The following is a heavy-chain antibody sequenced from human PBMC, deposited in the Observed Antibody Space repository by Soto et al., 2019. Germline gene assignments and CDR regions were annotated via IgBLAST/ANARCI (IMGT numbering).Heavy chain of an antibody. V-gene: IGHV3-48*03. Sequence: GGSLRLSCAASGFTFSSYEMNWVRQAPGKGLEWVSYISSSGSTIYYADSVKGRFTISRDNAKNSLYLQMNSLRAEDTAVYYCARDGLVVPAYYFDYWGQGTLVTVSS. CDR1: GFTFSSYE. D-gene: IGHD2-2*01. CDR2: ISSSGSTI. J-gene: IGHJ4*02. CDR3: ARDGLVVPAYYFDY.